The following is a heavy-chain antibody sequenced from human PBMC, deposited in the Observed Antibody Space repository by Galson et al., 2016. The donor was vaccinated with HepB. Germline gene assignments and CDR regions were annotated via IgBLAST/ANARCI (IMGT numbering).Heavy chain of an antibody. Sequence: SETLSLTCTVSGGSISRYYWSWIRQPPGKGLEWIGYINYTGSTKYNPSLQSRVTISVDTSKNQFSLKLSSVTAADTAVYYCARYRDATTVNWYFDLWGRGTLVSVSS. CDR1: GGSISRYY. CDR2: INYTGST. J-gene: IGHJ2*01. CDR3: ARYRDATTVNWYFDL. D-gene: IGHD4-17*01. V-gene: IGHV4-59*01.